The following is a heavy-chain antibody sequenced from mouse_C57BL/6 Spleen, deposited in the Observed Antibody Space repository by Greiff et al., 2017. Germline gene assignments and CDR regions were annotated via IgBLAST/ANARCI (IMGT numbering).Heavy chain of an antibody. CDR1: GFSLTSYA. CDR3: ARYITTVVVYYAMDY. D-gene: IGHD1-1*01. CDR2: IWPGGGT. Sequence: VKLVESGPGLVAPSQSLSITCTVSGFSLTSYAISWVRQPPGKGLEWLGVIWPGGGTNYNSALKSRLSISKDNSKSKVFLKMNSLQTDDTARYYCARYITTVVVYYAMDYWGQGTSVTVSS. J-gene: IGHJ4*01. V-gene: IGHV2-9-1*01.